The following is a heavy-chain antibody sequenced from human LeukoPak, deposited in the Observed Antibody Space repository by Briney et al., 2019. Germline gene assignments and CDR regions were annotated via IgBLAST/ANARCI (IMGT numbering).Heavy chain of an antibody. D-gene: IGHD2-15*01. CDR3: ARDYCSGGSCYSYYFDY. Sequence: GAAVKVSCKASGYTFTGYYMHWVPQAPGQGLEWMGRINPNSGGTNYAQKFQGRVTMTRDTSISTAYMELSRLRSDDTAVYYCARDYCSGGSCYSYYFDYWGQGTLVTVSS. CDR2: INPNSGGT. CDR1: GYTFTGYY. J-gene: IGHJ4*02. V-gene: IGHV1-2*06.